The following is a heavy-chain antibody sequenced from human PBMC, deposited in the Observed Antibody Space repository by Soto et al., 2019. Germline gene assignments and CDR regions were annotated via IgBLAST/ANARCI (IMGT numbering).Heavy chain of an antibody. CDR3: ARDLVLVVAATDDWFDP. D-gene: IGHD2-15*01. J-gene: IGHJ5*02. Sequence: QVQLVESGGGVVQPGRSLRLSCAASGFTFSSYAMHWVRQAPGKGLEWVAVISYDGSNKYYADSVKGRFTISRDNSKNTLYLQMNSLRAEDTAVYYCARDLVLVVAATDDWFDPWCQGTLVTVSS. CDR1: GFTFSSYA. V-gene: IGHV3-30-3*01. CDR2: ISYDGSNK.